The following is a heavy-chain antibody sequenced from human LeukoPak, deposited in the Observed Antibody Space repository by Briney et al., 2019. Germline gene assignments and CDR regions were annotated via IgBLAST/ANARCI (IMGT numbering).Heavy chain of an antibody. J-gene: IGHJ4*02. Sequence: PGGSPRLSCAASGFTFSSYDMNWVRQAPGKGLEWVSYISTMSSTKYYADSVKGRFTISRDNAKNSLYLQMNSLRDEDTAVYYCARGKIGYYYGDYDGYWGQGTLVTVSS. V-gene: IGHV3-48*02. CDR1: GFTFSSYD. D-gene: IGHD4-17*01. CDR2: ISTMSSTK. CDR3: ARGKIGYYYGDYDGY.